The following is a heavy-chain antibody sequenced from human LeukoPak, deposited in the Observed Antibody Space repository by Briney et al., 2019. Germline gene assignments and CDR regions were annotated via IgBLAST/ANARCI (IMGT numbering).Heavy chain of an antibody. CDR3: ARVLPVPAAASSPSYYYGMDV. J-gene: IGHJ6*02. D-gene: IGHD2-2*01. V-gene: IGHV3-21*01. Sequence: PGGSLRLSCAASGFTFSSFNMNWVRQAPGKGLEWVSSISSSSSSIYYAESVKGRFTISRDNAKNSLYLQMNSLRAEDTAVYYCARVLPVPAAASSPSYYYGMDVWGQGTTVTVSS. CDR2: ISSSSSSI. CDR1: GFTFSSFN.